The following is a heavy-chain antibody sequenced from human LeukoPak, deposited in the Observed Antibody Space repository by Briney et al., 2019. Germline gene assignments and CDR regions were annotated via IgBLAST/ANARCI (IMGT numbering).Heavy chain of an antibody. D-gene: IGHD2-21*01. V-gene: IGHV3-7*01. CDR2: INLDGSEK. CDR3: ARDGFGLIPYDY. CDR1: GFTLTNYW. J-gene: IGHJ4*02. Sequence: PGGSLRLSCAASGFTLTNYWMSWVRQAPGKGLEWVANINLDGSEKNYVDSVKGRFTISRDNAKNSLYLQMNSLRAEDTAVYYCARDGFGLIPYDYWGQGTLVAVS.